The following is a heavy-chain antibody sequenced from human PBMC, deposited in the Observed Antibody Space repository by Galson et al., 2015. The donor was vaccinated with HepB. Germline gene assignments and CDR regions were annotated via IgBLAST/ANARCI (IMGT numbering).Heavy chain of an antibody. V-gene: IGHV1-2*02. J-gene: IGHJ6*02. CDR3: ARVHSGYDLYGMDV. CDR1: VYTFSGYY. Sequence: SVKVSCKASVYTFSGYYIHWVRQAPGQGLEWMGWINPNSGDTKYAQKFQGRVTMTRDTSINTAYMELSRLRSDDTAVYYCARVHSGYDLYGMDVWGQGTTVTVSS. D-gene: IGHD5-12*01. CDR2: INPNSGDT.